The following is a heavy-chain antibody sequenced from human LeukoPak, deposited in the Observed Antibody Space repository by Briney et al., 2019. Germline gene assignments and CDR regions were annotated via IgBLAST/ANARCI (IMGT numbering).Heavy chain of an antibody. V-gene: IGHV4-59*01. CDR1: GGSISSYY. CDR2: IYYSGST. D-gene: IGHD6-19*01. Sequence: PSETLSLTCTVSGGSISSYYWSWIRQPPGKGLEWIGYIYYSGSTNYNPSLKSRVTISVDTSKNQFSLKLSSVTAADTAVYYCARGLVQVYYYYMDVWGKGTTVTASS. CDR3: ARGLVQVYYYYMDV. J-gene: IGHJ6*03.